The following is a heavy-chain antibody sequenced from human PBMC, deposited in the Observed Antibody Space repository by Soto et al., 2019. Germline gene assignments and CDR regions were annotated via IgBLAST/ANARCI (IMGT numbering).Heavy chain of an antibody. D-gene: IGHD1-26*01. CDR3: AREGSDSEYFQH. CDR2: ISSSSSYI. V-gene: IGHV3-21*01. J-gene: IGHJ1*01. CDR1: GFTFSSYS. Sequence: EVQLVESGGGLVKPGGSLRLSCAASGFTFSSYSMNWVRQAPGKGLEWVSSISSSSSYIYYADSVKGRFTISRDNAKNSLYLQMNSLRAEDTAVYYCAREGSDSEYFQHWGQGTLVTVSS.